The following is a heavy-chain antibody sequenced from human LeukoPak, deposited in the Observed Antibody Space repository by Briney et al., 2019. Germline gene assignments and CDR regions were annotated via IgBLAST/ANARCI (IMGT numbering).Heavy chain of an antibody. CDR3: ARDGPRLYTALYGMDV. Sequence: GGSLRLSCAASGFTFSSYWMSWVRQAPGKGLEWVAVIWYDGSNKYYADSVKGRFTISRDNSKNTLYLQMSSLRAEDTAVYYCARDGPRLYTALYGMDVWGQGTTVTVSS. CDR2: IWYDGSNK. J-gene: IGHJ6*02. CDR1: GFTFSSYW. V-gene: IGHV3-33*08. D-gene: IGHD5-18*01.